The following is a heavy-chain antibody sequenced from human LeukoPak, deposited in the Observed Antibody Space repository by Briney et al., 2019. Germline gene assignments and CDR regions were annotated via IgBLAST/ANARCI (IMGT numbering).Heavy chain of an antibody. Sequence: SETLSLTCTVSGGSISSYYWNWIRQPPGKGLEWIGYIHYSGSTNYNPSLKSRVTISVDTSKNQFSLRLTSVTAADTAVYYCARSGIQYCSSTSCPHQIDYWGQGTLVTVSS. V-gene: IGHV4-59*12. CDR3: ARSGIQYCSSTSCPHQIDY. CDR1: GGSISSYY. J-gene: IGHJ4*02. D-gene: IGHD2-2*01. CDR2: IHYSGST.